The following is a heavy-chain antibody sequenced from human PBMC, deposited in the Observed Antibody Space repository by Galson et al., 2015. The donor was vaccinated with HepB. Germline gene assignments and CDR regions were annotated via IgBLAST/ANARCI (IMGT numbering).Heavy chain of an antibody. Sequence: SLRLSCAASGFTFSSYSMNWVRQAPGKGLEWVSSISSSSSYIYYADSVKGRFTISRDNAKNSLYLQMNSLRAEDTAVYYCARGRDGYNPLFDYWGQGTLVTVSS. J-gene: IGHJ4*02. CDR2: ISSSSSYI. CDR3: ARGRDGYNPLFDY. V-gene: IGHV3-21*01. D-gene: IGHD5-24*01. CDR1: GFTFSSYS.